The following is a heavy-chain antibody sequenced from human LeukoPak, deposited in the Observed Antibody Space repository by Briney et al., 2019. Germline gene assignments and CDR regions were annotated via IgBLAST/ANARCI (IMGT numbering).Heavy chain of an antibody. D-gene: IGHD5-18*01. J-gene: IGHJ6*03. CDR3: ARTTEGGYTYDYFYYYYMDV. V-gene: IGHV4-59*01. Sequence: SETLSLTCTVSGGSISSYYWSWIRQPPGKRLEWIGYTYYSGSTNYNPSLKSRVTISVDTSKNQFSLKLSSVTAADTAVYFCARTTEGGYTYDYFYYYYMDVWGKGTTVTISS. CDR2: TYYSGST. CDR1: GGSISSYY.